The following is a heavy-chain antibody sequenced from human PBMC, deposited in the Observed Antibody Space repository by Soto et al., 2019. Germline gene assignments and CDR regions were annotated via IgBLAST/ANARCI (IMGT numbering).Heavy chain of an antibody. Sequence: EVQLLESGGGLVQPGGSLRLSCAASGFTFSSYAMSWVRQAPGKGLEWVSAISGSGGSTYYADSVKGRFTISRDNSKNKLYQQMKSLRGEDTAVYYFARRGTVRFLEWPPSRFDPWGQGTLVTVSS. CDR3: ARRGTVRFLEWPPSRFDP. J-gene: IGHJ5*02. V-gene: IGHV3-23*01. CDR2: ISGSGGST. CDR1: GFTFSSYA. D-gene: IGHD3-3*01.